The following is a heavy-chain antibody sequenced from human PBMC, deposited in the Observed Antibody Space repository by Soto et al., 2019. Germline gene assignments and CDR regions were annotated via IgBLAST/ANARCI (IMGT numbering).Heavy chain of an antibody. CDR1: GFTFSDYY. CDR2: ISSSGSTI. J-gene: IGHJ6*02. CDR3: ARTSAAGKYSYGMDV. V-gene: IGHV3-11*01. D-gene: IGHD6-13*01. Sequence: NPGGSLRLSCAASGFTFSDYYMSWIRQAPGKGLEWVSYISSSGSTIYYADSVKGRFTISRDNAKNSLYLQMNSLRAEDTAMYYCARTSAAGKYSYGMDVWGQGTTVTVSS.